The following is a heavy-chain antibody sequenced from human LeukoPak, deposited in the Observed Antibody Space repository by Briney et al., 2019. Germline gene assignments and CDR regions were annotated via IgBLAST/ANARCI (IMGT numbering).Heavy chain of an antibody. Sequence: ASVKVSCKASGYTFTGYYMHWVRQAPGQGLEWMGWINPNSGGTNYAQKFQGRVTMTRDTSISTAYMELSRLRSDDTAVYYCARALYGGNPWYYFDYWGQGTLVTVSS. J-gene: IGHJ4*02. CDR3: ARALYGGNPWYYFDY. V-gene: IGHV1-2*02. D-gene: IGHD4-23*01. CDR2: INPNSGGT. CDR1: GYTFTGYY.